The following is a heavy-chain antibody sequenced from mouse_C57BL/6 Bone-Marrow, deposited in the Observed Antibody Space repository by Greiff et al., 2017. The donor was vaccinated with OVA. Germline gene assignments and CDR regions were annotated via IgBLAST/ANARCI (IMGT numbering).Heavy chain of an antibody. CDR2: ISGGGGNT. J-gene: IGHJ2*01. CDR3: ASVRGFDY. V-gene: IGHV5-9*01. CDR1: GFTFSSYT. Sequence: DVMLVESGGGLVKPGGSLKLSCAASGFTFSSYTMSWVRQTPEKRLEWVATISGGGGNTYYPDSVKGRFTISRDNAKNTLYLQMSSLRSEDTALYYCASVRGFDYWGQGTTLTVSS.